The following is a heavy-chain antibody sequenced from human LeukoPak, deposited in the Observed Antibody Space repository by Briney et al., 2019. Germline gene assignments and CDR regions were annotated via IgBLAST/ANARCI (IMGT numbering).Heavy chain of an antibody. V-gene: IGHV1-2*02. CDR1: GYSFTDYH. D-gene: IGHD4-23*01. Sequence: ASVKVSCKASGYSFTDYHIHWMRQAPGQGLEWMGWIRSDSGATEYAQKFQGRVTITRDTSITTAYMQLTSLTSDDTAVYYCARDPPTSVEFDYWGQGTLVTVSS. CDR2: IRSDSGAT. CDR3: ARDPPTSVEFDY. J-gene: IGHJ4*02.